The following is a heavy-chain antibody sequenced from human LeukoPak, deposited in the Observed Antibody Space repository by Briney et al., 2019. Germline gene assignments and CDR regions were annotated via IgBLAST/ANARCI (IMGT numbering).Heavy chain of an antibody. V-gene: IGHV1-2*02. D-gene: IGHD2-2*01. CDR2: INANSGGT. Sequence: ASVKVSCKASGYTFTDHYTHWVRQAPGQGLEWMGWINANSGGTDYAQKFQGRVTMTRDTSISTAYMELSRLRSDDTAVYYCARADSVPARGYHYYYMDVWGPGTTVTVSS. CDR1: GYTFTDHY. CDR3: ARADSVPARGYHYYYMDV. J-gene: IGHJ6*03.